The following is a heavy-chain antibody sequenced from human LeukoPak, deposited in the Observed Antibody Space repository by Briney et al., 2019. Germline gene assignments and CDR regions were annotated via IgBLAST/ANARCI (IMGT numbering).Heavy chain of an antibody. D-gene: IGHD5-18*01. J-gene: IGHJ4*02. CDR2: INTNTGNP. Sequence: ASVKVSCKASGYTCTSYDIHWVRQAPGQGLEWLGWINTNTGNPTYAQGFTGRFVFSLDTPVSTAYLQISSLKAEDTAVYYCARRPDVDTAMAIDYWGQGTLVTVSS. CDR3: ARRPDVDTAMAIDY. V-gene: IGHV7-4-1*02. CDR1: GYTCTSYD.